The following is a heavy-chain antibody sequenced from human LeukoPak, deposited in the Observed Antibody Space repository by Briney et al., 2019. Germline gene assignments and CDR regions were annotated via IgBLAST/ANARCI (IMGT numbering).Heavy chain of an antibody. Sequence: ASVKVSCKASGYTFTSYAMHWVRQAPGQRLEWMGWINAGNGNTKYSQKFQGRVTITRDTSTSAVYMELSSLRSEDTAVYYCARDQYEYDSSGYYSSFDYWGQGTLVTVSS. V-gene: IGHV1-3*01. CDR2: INAGNGNT. J-gene: IGHJ4*02. CDR3: ARDQYEYDSSGYYSSFDY. CDR1: GYTFTSYA. D-gene: IGHD3-22*01.